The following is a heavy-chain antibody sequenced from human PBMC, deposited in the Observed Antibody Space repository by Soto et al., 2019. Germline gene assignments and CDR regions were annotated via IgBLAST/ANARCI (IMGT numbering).Heavy chain of an antibody. Sequence: GASVKVSCKASGGTFSSYAISWVRQAPGQGLEWMGGIIPIFGTANYAQKFQGRVTITADESTSTAYMELSSLRSEDTAVYYCARAPFAWNYAPDYWGQGTLVTVSS. CDR1: GGTFSSYA. V-gene: IGHV1-69*13. CDR2: IIPIFGTA. J-gene: IGHJ4*02. CDR3: ARAPFAWNYAPDY. D-gene: IGHD1-7*01.